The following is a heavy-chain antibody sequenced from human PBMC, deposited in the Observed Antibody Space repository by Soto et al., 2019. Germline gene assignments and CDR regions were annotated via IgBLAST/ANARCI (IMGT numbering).Heavy chain of an antibody. D-gene: IGHD1-1*01. Sequence: QVQLVESGGGVVQPGRSLRLSCAASGFTFSSYAMHWVRQAPGKGLERVAVISYDGSNKYYADSVKGRFTISRDNSKNTMYLQMNSLRAEDTAVYYCERPLWRDAYNWGYFDLWGRGTQVTVSS. CDR1: GFTFSSYA. CDR3: ERPLWRDAYNWGYFDL. V-gene: IGHV3-30-3*01. CDR2: ISYDGSNK. J-gene: IGHJ2*01.